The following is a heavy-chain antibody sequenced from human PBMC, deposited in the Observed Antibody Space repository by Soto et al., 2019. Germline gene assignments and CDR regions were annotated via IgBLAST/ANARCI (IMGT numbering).Heavy chain of an antibody. J-gene: IGHJ4*02. CDR2: IYNDGAT. V-gene: IGHV3-53*05. D-gene: IGHD3-16*01. CDR3: ARGHYAGPGQ. Sequence: GSLSPSCAASGLAVSFSYMTCVSQLPGKRLEWVSLIYNDGATYNADSVRGRFTISRDIFKNTLILQMSSLKNGDTAVYCCARGHYAGPGQWGQGTLVTVSS. CDR1: GLAVSFSY.